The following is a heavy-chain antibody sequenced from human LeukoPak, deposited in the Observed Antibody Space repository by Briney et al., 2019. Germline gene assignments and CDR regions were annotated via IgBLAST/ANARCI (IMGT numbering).Heavy chain of an antibody. CDR1: GFTFSNYA. CDR3: ARGYDSSGYYLPYLDY. J-gene: IGHJ4*02. V-gene: IGHV3-64*01. Sequence: GGSLRLSCAASGFTFSNYAMHWVRQAPGEGLEYVSAITSNGGRTYYANSVKDRFTISRDNSKNTLYLQMGSLRAEDMAVYYCARGYDSSGYYLPYLDYWGQGTLVTVSS. CDR2: ITSNGGRT. D-gene: IGHD3-22*01.